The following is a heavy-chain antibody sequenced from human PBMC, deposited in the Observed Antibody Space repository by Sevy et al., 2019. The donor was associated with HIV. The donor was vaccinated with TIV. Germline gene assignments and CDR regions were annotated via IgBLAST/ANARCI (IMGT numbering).Heavy chain of an antibody. CDR1: GGTFSSYA. V-gene: IGHV1-69*13. Sequence: ASVKVSCKASGGTFSSYAISWVRQAPGQGLEWMGVIIPIFGTANYAQKFQGRVTITADESTSTAYMELSSLRSEDTTVYYCARDFSASGSSNAFDIWGQGTMVTVSS. D-gene: IGHD3-10*01. CDR3: ARDFSASGSSNAFDI. J-gene: IGHJ3*02. CDR2: IIPIFGTA.